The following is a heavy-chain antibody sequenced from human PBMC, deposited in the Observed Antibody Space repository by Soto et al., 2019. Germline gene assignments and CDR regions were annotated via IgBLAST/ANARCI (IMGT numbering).Heavy chain of an antibody. CDR1: GGSISEGDYY. D-gene: IGHD3-9*01. V-gene: IGHV4-30-4*08. Sequence: SETLPLTCTVSGGSISEGDYYWSWIRQPPGEGLEWIGFTYYSGSTYYNPSLKSRVSISIDTSKNQFSLNLNSVTAADTALYYCARATFDPGYVFDIWGQGTTVTVSS. CDR3: ARATFDPGYVFDI. CDR2: TYYSGST. J-gene: IGHJ3*02.